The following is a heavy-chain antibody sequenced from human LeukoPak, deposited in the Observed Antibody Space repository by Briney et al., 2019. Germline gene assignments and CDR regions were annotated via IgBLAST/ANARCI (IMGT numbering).Heavy chain of an antibody. Sequence: PGGSLRLSCAASGFTFSNYGVHWVRQAPDKGLEWVAFIRYDGSDKYYADSVKGRVTISRDNSRNTLYLQMNSLRVEDTAVYYCAKVCGSFLSNAFDMWGQGTMVTVSS. V-gene: IGHV3-30*02. CDR3: AKVCGSFLSNAFDM. CDR2: IRYDGSDK. D-gene: IGHD1-26*01. J-gene: IGHJ3*02. CDR1: GFTFSNYG.